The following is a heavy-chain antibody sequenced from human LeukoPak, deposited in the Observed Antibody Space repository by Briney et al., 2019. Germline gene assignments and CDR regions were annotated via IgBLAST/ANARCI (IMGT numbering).Heavy chain of an antibody. CDR1: GGSISSGGYY. V-gene: IGHV4-31*03. CDR2: IYYSGST. Sequence: PSQTLSLTCTVSGGSISSGGYYWSWIRQHPGKGLEWIGYIYYSGSTYYNPSLKSRVTISVDTSKNQFSLKLSSVTAADTAVYYCARDNSRAAAGTLDYWGQGTLVTVSS. CDR3: ARDNSRAAAGTLDY. J-gene: IGHJ4*02. D-gene: IGHD6-13*01.